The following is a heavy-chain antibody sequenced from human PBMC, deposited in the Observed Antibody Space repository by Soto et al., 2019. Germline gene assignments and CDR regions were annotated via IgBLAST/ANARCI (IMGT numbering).Heavy chain of an antibody. CDR2: INPSGGST. CDR3: AREPFTMVRGVAYYYYGMDV. V-gene: IGHV1-46*01. D-gene: IGHD3-10*01. Sequence: ASVKVSCEASGYSFTSYYMHWVRQAPGQGLEWMGIINPSGGSTSYAQKFQGRVTMTRDTSTSTVYMELSSLRSEDTAVYYCAREPFTMVRGVAYYYYGMDVWGQGTTVTVSS. J-gene: IGHJ6*02. CDR1: GYSFTSYY.